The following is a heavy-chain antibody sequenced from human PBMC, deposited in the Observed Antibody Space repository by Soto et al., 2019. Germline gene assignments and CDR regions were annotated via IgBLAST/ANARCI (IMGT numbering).Heavy chain of an antibody. CDR2: IHDSGIT. Sequence: NPSETLSLTCTVSGGSVSSGNYYWTWIRQPPGKGLEWIGYIHDSGITNYNPSLKSRVTISVDTSKNHFSLKLSSVTAADTAVYYCARDRGSSIDYWGQGTLVT. J-gene: IGHJ4*02. CDR1: GGSVSSGNYY. D-gene: IGHD3-16*01. CDR3: ARDRGSSIDY. V-gene: IGHV4-61*03.